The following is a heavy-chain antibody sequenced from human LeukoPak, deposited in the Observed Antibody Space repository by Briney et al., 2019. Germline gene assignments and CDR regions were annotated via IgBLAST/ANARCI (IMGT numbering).Heavy chain of an antibody. CDR2: IRYDGSNK. D-gene: IGHD5-18*01. CDR3: AKPGQLWLQSGYFDY. CDR1: GFTFSSYG. J-gene: IGHJ4*02. Sequence: PGGSLRLSCAASGFTFSSYGMHWVRQAPGKGLEWVAFIRYDGSNKYYADSVKGRFTISRDNSKNTLYLQMNSLRAEDTAVYYCAKPGQLWLQSGYFDYWGQGTQVTVSS. V-gene: IGHV3-30*02.